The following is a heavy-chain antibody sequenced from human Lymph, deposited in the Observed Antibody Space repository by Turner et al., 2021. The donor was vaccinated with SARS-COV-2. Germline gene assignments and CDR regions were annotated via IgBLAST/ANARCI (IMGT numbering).Heavy chain of an antibody. CDR3: AKDARFLEWLLFGEFDY. D-gene: IGHD3-3*01. CDR2: ISYDGNNI. J-gene: IGHJ4*02. CDR1: GFTFSSYG. V-gene: IGHV3-30*18. Sequence: QVQLVESGGGVVQPGGSLRLSCSASGFTFSSYGMHWVRQAPGKGLEWVAVISYDGNNIYYADSVKCRFTISRDNSKNTLYLQMNSLRAEDTAVYYCAKDARFLEWLLFGEFDYWGQGTLVTVSS.